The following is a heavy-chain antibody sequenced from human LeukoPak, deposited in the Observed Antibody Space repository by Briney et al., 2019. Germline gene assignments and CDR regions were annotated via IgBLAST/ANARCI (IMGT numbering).Heavy chain of an antibody. J-gene: IGHJ4*02. CDR2: ISGSGDTT. CDR3: AKVATVTTHSDY. V-gene: IGHV3-23*01. CDR1: GFTFSSYA. D-gene: IGHD4-11*01. Sequence: GGSLRLSCATSGFTFSSYALTWVRQAPGMGLEWVSAISGSGDTTYYADSVKGRFTISRDNSKNTLYLQMNSLRAEDTAVYYCAKVATVTTHSDYWGQGTLVTVSS.